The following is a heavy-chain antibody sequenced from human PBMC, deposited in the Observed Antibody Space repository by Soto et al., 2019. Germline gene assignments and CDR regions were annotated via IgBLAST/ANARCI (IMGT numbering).Heavy chain of an antibody. CDR1: GFTFSSYT. CDR2: ITATGGST. Sequence: GGSLRLSCAASGFTFSSYTMSWVRQAPGRGLEWVSSITATGGSTYNAGSVKGRFTISRDNSKNTLYMQMNSLRAEDTAVYYCAKGLSGGFRVDYWGQGTLVTVSS. V-gene: IGHV3-23*01. D-gene: IGHD2-15*01. J-gene: IGHJ4*02. CDR3: AKGLSGGFRVDY.